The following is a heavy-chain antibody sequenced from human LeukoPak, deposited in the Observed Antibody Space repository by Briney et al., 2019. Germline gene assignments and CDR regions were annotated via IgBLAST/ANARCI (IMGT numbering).Heavy chain of an antibody. CDR2: INPSGGST. CDR1: GYTFTSYY. V-gene: IGHV1-46*01. J-gene: IGHJ3*02. Sequence: ASVKVSCKASGYTFTSYYMHWVRQAPGQGLEWMGIINPSGGSTSYAQKFQGRVTMTRDTSTSTVCMELSSLRSEDTAVYYCARDEGGSYLGDAFDIWGQGTMVTVSS. D-gene: IGHD1-26*01. CDR3: ARDEGGSYLGDAFDI.